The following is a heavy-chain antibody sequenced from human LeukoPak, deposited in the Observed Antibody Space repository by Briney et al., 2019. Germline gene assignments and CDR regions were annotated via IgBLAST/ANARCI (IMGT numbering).Heavy chain of an antibody. D-gene: IGHD2-2*01. CDR1: GFTFSSYG. J-gene: IGHJ1*01. CDR2: IRYDGSNK. CDR3: AKGRESVGYCSSTSCPGFQH. V-gene: IGHV3-30*02. Sequence: GGSLRLSCAASGFTFSSYGMHWVRQAPGKGLEWVAFIRYDGSNKYYADSVKGRFTTSRDNSKNTLYLQMNSLRAEDTAVYYCAKGRESVGYCSSTSCPGFQHWGQGTLVTVSS.